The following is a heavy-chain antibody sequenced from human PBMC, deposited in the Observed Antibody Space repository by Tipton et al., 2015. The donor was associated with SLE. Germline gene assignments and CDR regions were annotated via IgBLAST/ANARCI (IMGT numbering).Heavy chain of an antibody. CDR3: ARASDISRWYDYYSGLDV. CDR1: GGTFSSYA. D-gene: IGHD6-13*01. Sequence: QLVQSGAEVKKPGSSVKVSCKASGGTFSSYAISWVRQAPGQGLEWMGGIIPIFGTANYAQKFQGRVTITADESTSTAYMELSSLRSEDTAVYYCARASDISRWYDYYSGLDVWGQGTTVTVSS. J-gene: IGHJ6*02. V-gene: IGHV1-69*01. CDR2: IIPIFGTA.